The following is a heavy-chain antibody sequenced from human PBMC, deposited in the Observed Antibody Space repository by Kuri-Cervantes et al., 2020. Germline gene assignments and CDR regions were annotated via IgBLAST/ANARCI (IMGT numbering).Heavy chain of an antibody. V-gene: IGHV1-8*01. Sequence: ASVKVSCKASGYTFTGYDINWVRQATGQGLEWMGWMNPNSGNTGYAQKFQGRVTMTRNTSISTAYMELRSLRSDDTAVYYCASGIKQGYYYYGMDVWGQGTTVTVSS. D-gene: IGHD6-13*01. CDR1: GYTFTGYD. J-gene: IGHJ6*02. CDR2: MNPNSGNT. CDR3: ASGIKQGYYYYGMDV.